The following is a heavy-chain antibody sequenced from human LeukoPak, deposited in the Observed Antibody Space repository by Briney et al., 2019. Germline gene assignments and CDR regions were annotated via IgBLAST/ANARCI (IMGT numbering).Heavy chain of an antibody. D-gene: IGHD6-6*01. V-gene: IGHV3-9*01. J-gene: IGHJ4*02. CDR2: ISWNSGSI. CDR1: GFTFDDYA. Sequence: PGRSLRLSCAASGFTFDDYAMHWVRQAPGKGLEWVSGISWNSGSIGYADSVKGRFTISRDNAKNSLYLQMNSLRAEDTAVYYCARLGMYTTSATDFDSWGQGTLVTVSS. CDR3: ARLGMYTTSATDFDS.